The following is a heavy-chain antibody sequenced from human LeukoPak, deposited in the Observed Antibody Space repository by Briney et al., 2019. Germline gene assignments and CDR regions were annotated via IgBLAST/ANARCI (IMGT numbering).Heavy chain of an antibody. D-gene: IGHD1-26*01. CDR2: IKQDGSEK. Sequence: PGGSLRLSCAASGFTFSSYWMSWVRQAPGKGLEWVANIKQDGSEKYYVDSVKGRFTISRDNPKNSLFLQMNNLRADDTAIYYCTRDTIGSLDYWGQGILVTVAS. CDR3: TRDTIGSLDY. J-gene: IGHJ4*02. V-gene: IGHV3-7*01. CDR1: GFTFSSYW.